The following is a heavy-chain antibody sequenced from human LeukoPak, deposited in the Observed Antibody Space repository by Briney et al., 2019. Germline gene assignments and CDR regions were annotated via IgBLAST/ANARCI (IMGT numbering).Heavy chain of an antibody. D-gene: IGHD1-26*01. V-gene: IGHV1-2*02. CDR1: GYTFTGYY. Sequence: ASVMVSCKASGYTFTGYYKHWVRQAPGQGLEWMGWINPNSGGTNYAQKFQGRVTMTRDTSISTAYMELSRLRSDDTAVYYCARSSVGATDLDYWGQGTLVTVSS. CDR3: ARSSVGATDLDY. J-gene: IGHJ4*02. CDR2: INPNSGGT.